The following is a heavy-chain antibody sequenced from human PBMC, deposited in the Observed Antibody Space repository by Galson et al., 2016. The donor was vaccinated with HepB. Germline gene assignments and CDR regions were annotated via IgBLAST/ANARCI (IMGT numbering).Heavy chain of an antibody. V-gene: IGHV1-69*06. CDR2: IFPFFGTA. CDR1: GDTFSRYG. J-gene: IGHJ4*02. Sequence: SVKVSCKASGDTFSRYGIGWVRQAPGRGLEWMGGIFPFFGTANYAQNFEDRVTINADKSTSTAYMELSSLRYEDTAVYYCARVRVDYFDYWGQGTLVTVSS. CDR3: ARVRVDYFDY. D-gene: IGHD5-12*01.